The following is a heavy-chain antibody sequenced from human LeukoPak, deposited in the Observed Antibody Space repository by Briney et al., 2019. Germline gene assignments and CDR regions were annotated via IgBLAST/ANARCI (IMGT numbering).Heavy chain of an antibody. CDR2: ITWNSNSI. CDR1: GFTFSSYV. J-gene: IGHJ4*02. Sequence: PGGSLRLSCAASGFTFSSYVMSWVRQAPVKGLEWVSGITWNSNSIGCADSVKGRFTISRDNAKNSLYLQMNSLRAEDTAFYYCAKDIFRVAERGFDYWGQGTLVTVSS. D-gene: IGHD6-19*01. V-gene: IGHV3-9*01. CDR3: AKDIFRVAERGFDY.